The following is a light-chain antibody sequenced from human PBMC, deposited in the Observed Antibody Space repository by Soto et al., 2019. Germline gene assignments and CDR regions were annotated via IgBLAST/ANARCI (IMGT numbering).Light chain of an antibody. CDR1: QSISSW. Sequence: DIQMTQSPSTLSASVGDRVTITCRASQSISSWLAWYQQKPGKAPKLLIYDASSLESGVPSRFSGSGSGTEFTLTIIGLQPDDFATYSCQQYNSYSQNTFGQGTKLEI. J-gene: IGKJ2*01. CDR2: DAS. V-gene: IGKV1-5*01. CDR3: QQYNSYSQNT.